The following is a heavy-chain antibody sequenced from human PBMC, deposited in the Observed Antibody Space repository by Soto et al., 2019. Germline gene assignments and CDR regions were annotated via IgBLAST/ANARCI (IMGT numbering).Heavy chain of an antibody. CDR1: GGTFSSYA. D-gene: IGHD6-13*01. J-gene: IGHJ4*02. CDR3: ARDSAAGTTLWPPAY. V-gene: IGHV1-69*01. Sequence: QVQLVQSGAEVKKPGSSVKVSCKASGGTFSSYAISWVRQAPGQGLEWMGGIIPIFGTANYAQKFQGRVTITAAESTSTAYMELSSLRSEDTAVYYVARDSAAGTTLWPPAYWGQGPLVTVSS. CDR2: IIPIFGTA.